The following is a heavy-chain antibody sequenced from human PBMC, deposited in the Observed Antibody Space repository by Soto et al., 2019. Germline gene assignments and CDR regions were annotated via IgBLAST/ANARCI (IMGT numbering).Heavy chain of an antibody. D-gene: IGHD5-12*01. J-gene: IGHJ4*01. CDR3: ATGSIEYSASVDH. Sequence: EVQLLESGGDLVQPGGSLRLACAASGFSFSSYAMVWVRQAPGKGLEWVSVISARGGSSYFADSVKGRFTISRDNSKNVLSLEMNSLRAEDTVTSFCATGSIEYSASVDHWGHGHLVLVSS. CDR2: ISARGGSS. CDR1: GFSFSSYA. V-gene: IGHV3-23*01.